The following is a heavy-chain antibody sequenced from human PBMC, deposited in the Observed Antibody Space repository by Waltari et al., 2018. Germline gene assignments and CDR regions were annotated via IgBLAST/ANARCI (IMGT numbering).Heavy chain of an antibody. Sequence: GVVQPGGSLRLSCAASGFTFSSYGMHWVRQAPVKGLEWVAFIRYDGSNKYYADSVKGRFTISRDNSKNTLYLQMNSLRAEDTAVYYCAKDRIAAAGTGLDPWGQGTLVTVSS. V-gene: IGHV3-30*02. CDR2: IRYDGSNK. J-gene: IGHJ5*02. D-gene: IGHD6-13*01. CDR1: GFTFSSYG. CDR3: AKDRIAAAGTGLDP.